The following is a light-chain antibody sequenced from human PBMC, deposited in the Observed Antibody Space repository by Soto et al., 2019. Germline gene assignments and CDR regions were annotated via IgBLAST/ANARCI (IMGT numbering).Light chain of an antibody. CDR1: QSVSSNF. CDR2: DAS. Sequence: EIVLTQSPGTLSLSPGERATLSCRASQSVSSNFLAWYLQKPGQAPRLLMYDASSRATGIPDRFGGSGSGTDFTLTISRLEPEDFEVYYCQQYASSPLTFGGGTKVQIK. CDR3: QQYASSPLT. V-gene: IGKV3-20*01. J-gene: IGKJ4*01.